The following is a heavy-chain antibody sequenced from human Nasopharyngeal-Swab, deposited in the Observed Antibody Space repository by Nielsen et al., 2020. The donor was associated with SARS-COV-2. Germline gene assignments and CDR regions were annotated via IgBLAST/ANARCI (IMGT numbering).Heavy chain of an antibody. CDR3: ARDLSSIWTSGLGV. Sequence: GVSLRLSSAASEFTFSAHYMDWVRQAPGKGLEWVGRTRNKANSYTTESAASVKGRFTISRDDSKNSLYLQMSSLRTEDTALYYCARDLSSIWTSGLGVWGQGTTVIVSS. CDR2: TRNKANSYTT. V-gene: IGHV3-72*01. D-gene: IGHD6-13*01. CDR1: EFTFSAHY. J-gene: IGHJ6*02.